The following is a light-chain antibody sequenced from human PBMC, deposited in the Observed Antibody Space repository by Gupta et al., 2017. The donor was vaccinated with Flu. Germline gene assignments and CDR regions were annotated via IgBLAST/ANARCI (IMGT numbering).Light chain of an antibody. CDR3: NSYTLSNTCG. V-gene: IGLV2-14*03. CDR1: SSDIGAYNH. CDR2: DVS. J-gene: IGLJ3*02. Sequence: ALTQPAPMSGSPGQSITLSCIGTSSDIGAYNHVSWYQRHPGKAPKRGMYDVSNRPSTFSNRFAGSKSGDTESLTISGLQADDEATDDCNSYTLSNTCGFGGGTKLTVL.